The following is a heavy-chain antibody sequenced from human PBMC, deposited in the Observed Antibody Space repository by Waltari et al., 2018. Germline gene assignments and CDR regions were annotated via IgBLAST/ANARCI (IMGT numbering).Heavy chain of an antibody. CDR2: IDSDGSTT. Sequence: EVQLVESGEALFQLGGSLGLSCAASGLTLSDFWRHWVRQSQEKGLWWVSRIDSDGSTTTYADSVKGRFTISRDNTKNTLYLQMNGLTAEDTGVYYCATPFYAASGSFLSYWGQGTLVAVSS. V-gene: IGHV3-74*03. CDR1: GLTLSDFW. D-gene: IGHD3-10*01. J-gene: IGHJ4*02. CDR3: ATPFYAASGSFLSY.